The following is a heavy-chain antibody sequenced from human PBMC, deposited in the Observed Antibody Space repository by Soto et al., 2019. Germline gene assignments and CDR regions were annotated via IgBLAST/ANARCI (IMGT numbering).Heavy chain of an antibody. V-gene: IGHV6-1*01. Sequence: SQTLSLTCGISGDSVSSNSVAWHWIRQSPSRGLEWLGRTYYRSRWYSDYAISVKSRMTISPDTSKNQFSLQLNSVTPEDTAVYYCVRDNLVAGMDLFDYWGRGTLVTVSS. CDR1: GDSVSSNSVA. CDR2: TYYRSRWYS. J-gene: IGHJ4*02. D-gene: IGHD6-19*01. CDR3: VRDNLVAGMDLFDY.